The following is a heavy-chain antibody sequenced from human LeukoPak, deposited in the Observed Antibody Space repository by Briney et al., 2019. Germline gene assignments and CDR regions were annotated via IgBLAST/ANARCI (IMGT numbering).Heavy chain of an antibody. J-gene: IGHJ5*02. D-gene: IGHD2-15*01. Sequence: SETLSLTCVVSGGSISGYYWSWIRQPAGKGLEWIGHMDTSGHTNYNSSLMSRVTMSVDTSKNQFSLRLTSVTAADTAVYYCARHWSHSVAQFGRSYWFDPWGQGTLVTVSS. V-gene: IGHV4-4*07. CDR1: GGSISGYY. CDR2: MDTSGHT. CDR3: ARHWSHSVAQFGRSYWFDP.